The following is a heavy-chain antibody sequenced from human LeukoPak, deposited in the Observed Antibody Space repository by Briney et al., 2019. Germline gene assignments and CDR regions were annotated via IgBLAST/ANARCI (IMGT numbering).Heavy chain of an antibody. J-gene: IGHJ4*02. CDR2: ISYDGSNK. CDR1: GFTFSSYA. D-gene: IGHD6-6*01. Sequence: GRSLRLSCAASGFTFSSYAMHWVRQAPGKRLEWVAVISYDGSNKYYADSVKGRFTISRDNSKNTLYLQMNSLRAEDTAVYYCARVYSSSSNIDYWGQGTLVTVSS. CDR3: ARVYSSSSNIDY. V-gene: IGHV3-30-3*01.